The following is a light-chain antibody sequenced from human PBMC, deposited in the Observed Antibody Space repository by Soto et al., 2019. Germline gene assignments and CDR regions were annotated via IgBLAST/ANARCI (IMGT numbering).Light chain of an antibody. V-gene: IGKV1-39*01. Sequence: DIQMTQSPSSLSASVGARVTITCRASQSINRYLNWYQQKPGKAPKLLIYAASSLQSGVPPRFRGSGSGTDFTLTISSLQPEDFATYYCQQSYSTPWTFGQGTKVEIK. CDR2: AAS. J-gene: IGKJ1*01. CDR3: QQSYSTPWT. CDR1: QSINRY.